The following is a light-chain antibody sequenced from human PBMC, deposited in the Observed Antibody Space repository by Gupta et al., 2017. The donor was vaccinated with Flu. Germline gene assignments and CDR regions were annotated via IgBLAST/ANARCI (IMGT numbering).Light chain of an antibody. CDR1: QSILYSSNSKNY. J-gene: IGKJ1*01. V-gene: IGKV4-1*01. Sequence: DIVMTQSPDSLAVSLGETATINCRSSQSILYSSNSKNYLAWYQQKPGQPPKLLIYWASTRESGVPDRFSGSGSGTDFTIKISSLKAEDEAVYYGQQYYRTTQTFGQGTKVEIK. CDR2: WAS. CDR3: QQYYRTTQT.